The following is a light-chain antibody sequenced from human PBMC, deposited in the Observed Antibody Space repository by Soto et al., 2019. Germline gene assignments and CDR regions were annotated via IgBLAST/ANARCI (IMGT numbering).Light chain of an antibody. CDR3: QHYDSFPLT. Sequence: IQMTQSPSTLSASVGDRVTVTCRASQSVGPSLAWYQQKPGKVPKLLIYGASILETGVPSRFSGSGSGTDFTLTITSLQPDDSATYYCQHYDSFPLTFGPGTKVEIK. J-gene: IGKJ3*01. V-gene: IGKV1-5*01. CDR1: QSVGPS. CDR2: GAS.